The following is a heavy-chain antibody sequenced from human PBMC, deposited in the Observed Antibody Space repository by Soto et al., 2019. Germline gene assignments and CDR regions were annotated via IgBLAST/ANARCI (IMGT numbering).Heavy chain of an antibody. J-gene: IGHJ5*02. D-gene: IGHD2-21*02. CDR3: GRKRCPDCFVDP. Sequence: KVDWKGVGYSFSSYGISWLRKAAGQGLEWMGWISPNNGDTDYTQKFQGRVTMTTDTSTNTAYMELSSLRSEDTAVYYCGRKRCPDCFVDPWGQGTLVTVSS. CDR1: GYSFSSYG. CDR2: ISPNNGDT. V-gene: IGHV1-18*01.